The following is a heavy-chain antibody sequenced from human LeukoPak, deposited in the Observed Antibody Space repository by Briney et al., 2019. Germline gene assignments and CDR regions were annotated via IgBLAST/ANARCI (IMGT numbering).Heavy chain of an antibody. CDR3: ARGNYDFWSGNQPHNWFDP. CDR2: ITHSGIT. D-gene: IGHD3-3*01. V-gene: IGHV4-34*01. CDR1: GESFSYYF. J-gene: IGHJ5*02. Sequence: SETLSLTCVVYGESFSYYFWSWIRQPPGKGLEWIGEITHSGITNYNPSLKSRGTISVDTSKNQFSLNLSSVTAADTAMYYCARGNYDFWSGNQPHNWFDPWGQGTLVTVSS.